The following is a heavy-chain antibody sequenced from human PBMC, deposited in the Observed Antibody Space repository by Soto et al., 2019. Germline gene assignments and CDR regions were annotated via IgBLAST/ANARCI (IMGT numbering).Heavy chain of an antibody. CDR2: ISYDGSNK. D-gene: IGHD3-10*01. CDR1: GFTFSSYT. J-gene: IGHJ4*02. CDR3: ASLGFGELSSKSPIDD. V-gene: IGHV3-30-3*01. Sequence: ALRLTCAASGFTFSSYTMDWVRQAPGKGLDWVAVISYDGSNKYYADSVKGRFTISRDNSKNTLYLQMNSLRAEDTAVYYCASLGFGELSSKSPIDDWGQGTLVTVSS.